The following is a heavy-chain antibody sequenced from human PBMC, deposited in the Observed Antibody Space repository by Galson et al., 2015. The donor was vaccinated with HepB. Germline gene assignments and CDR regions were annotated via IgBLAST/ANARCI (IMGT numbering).Heavy chain of an antibody. CDR2: ISSSGGAT. V-gene: IGHV3-23*01. CDR3: AKGRTGTSSGFDY. Sequence: SLRLSCAASEFTFSRCAMNWVRQAPGKGLEWVSTISSSGGATYYADSVKGRFTISRDNSKNTLYLQMSSLRGEDTAIYYCAKGRTGTSSGFDYWGQGTLVTVSS. J-gene: IGHJ4*02. D-gene: IGHD3/OR15-3a*01. CDR1: EFTFSRCA.